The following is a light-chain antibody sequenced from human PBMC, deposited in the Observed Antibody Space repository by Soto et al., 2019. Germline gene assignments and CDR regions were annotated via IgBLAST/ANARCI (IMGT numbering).Light chain of an antibody. J-gene: IGLJ2*01. V-gene: IGLV2-8*01. CDR3: SAWDDSLNGVV. CDR1: SSDVGGYDY. CDR2: EVT. Sequence: QSALTQPPSASGSPGQSVTISYTGTSSDVGGYDYVSWYQQHPGKAPKLMIYEVTIRPSGVSDRFSGSKSGTSASLAISGLQSEDESDYYCSAWDDSLNGVVFGGGPKLTVL.